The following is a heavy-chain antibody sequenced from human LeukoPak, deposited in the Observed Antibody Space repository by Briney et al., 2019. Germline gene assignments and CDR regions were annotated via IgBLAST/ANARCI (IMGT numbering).Heavy chain of an antibody. D-gene: IGHD2-2*01. V-gene: IGHV3-23*01. CDR3: APRHCVGTTCYAGFDY. J-gene: IGHJ4*02. CDR1: GGSISSGDYY. Sequence: ETLSLTCTVSGGSISSGDYYWSWIRQPPGKGLEWVSAISDSGRTYYADSVKGRFTISRDNSKNTLYLQMNSLRAEDTAVYYCAPRHCVGTTCYAGFDYWGQGTLVTVSS. CDR2: ISDSGRT.